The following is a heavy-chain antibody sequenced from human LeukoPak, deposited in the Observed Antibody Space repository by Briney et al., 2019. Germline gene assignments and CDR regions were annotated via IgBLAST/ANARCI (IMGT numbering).Heavy chain of an antibody. Sequence: ASVKVSCKASGYTFTGYYMHWVRQAPGQGLEWMGWINPNSGGTNYAQKFQGRVTITADKSTSTAYMELSSLRSEDTAVYYCARGGFGYYYYGMDVWGQGTTVTVSS. CDR3: ARGGFGYYYYGMDV. V-gene: IGHV1-2*02. D-gene: IGHD3-10*01. CDR2: INPNSGGT. CDR1: GYTFTGYY. J-gene: IGHJ6*02.